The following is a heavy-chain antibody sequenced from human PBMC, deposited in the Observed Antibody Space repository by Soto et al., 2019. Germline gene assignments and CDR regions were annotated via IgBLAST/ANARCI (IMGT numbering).Heavy chain of an antibody. CDR2: ISAYNGNT. J-gene: IGHJ4*01. V-gene: IGHV1-18*01. D-gene: IGHD3-10*01. CDR1: GYTFTSYA. CDR3: AGWYDGSGSYFGSDY. Sequence: ASVKASSKASGYTFTSYAITSLRQAPGQELTGMGWISAYNGNTNYAQKVQGRVTMTTDTSTSTAYMELMSLRSDDTAVYYCAGWYDGSGSYFGSDYWGHGTLVTVSS.